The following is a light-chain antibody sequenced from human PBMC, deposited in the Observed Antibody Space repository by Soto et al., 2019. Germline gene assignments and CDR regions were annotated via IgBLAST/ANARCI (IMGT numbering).Light chain of an antibody. CDR2: GAS. J-gene: IGKJ4*01. V-gene: IGKV3-20*01. CDR3: QQYDRSPLIT. Sequence: EIVLTQSPGTLSLSPGERATLSCRASQTVNSNYLAWYQQRAGQAQRLLIYGASTRAAGSPDRFIGSGSGRDFTPTISRREPEEFSVYYCQQYDRSPLITFGGGTKVEIK. CDR1: QTVNSNY.